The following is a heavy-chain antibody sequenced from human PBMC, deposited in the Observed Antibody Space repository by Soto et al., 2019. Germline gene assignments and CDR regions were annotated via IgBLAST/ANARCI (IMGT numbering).Heavy chain of an antibody. CDR1: GGSITSGGYC. CDR3: ARDGDYFGSGSPPLLSR. J-gene: IGHJ4*02. D-gene: IGHD3-10*01. V-gene: IGHV4-31*03. Sequence: QVQLQESGPGLVKPSQTLSLTCTVSGGSITSGGYCWTWIRQHQVKGLEWMGHIYYSGSTSYNPSLKSRVTISIDTSKNQFSLKLTSVTAADTAVYYCARDGDYFGSGSPPLLSRWGQGTLVTVSS. CDR2: IYYSGST.